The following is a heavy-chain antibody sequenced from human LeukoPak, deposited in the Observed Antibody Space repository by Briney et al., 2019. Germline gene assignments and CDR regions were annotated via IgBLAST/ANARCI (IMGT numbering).Heavy chain of an antibody. CDR1: GFTFSSYW. CDR2: INSDGSST. J-gene: IGHJ4*02. V-gene: IGHV3-74*01. D-gene: IGHD6-13*01. Sequence: GGSLRLSCAASGFTFSSYWMHWVRQAPGKGLVWVSRINSDGSSTSYADSVTGRFTVSRDNAKNTLYLQMNSLRAEDTAVYYCARGIEAACTDYWGQGTLVTVSS. CDR3: ARGIEAACTDY.